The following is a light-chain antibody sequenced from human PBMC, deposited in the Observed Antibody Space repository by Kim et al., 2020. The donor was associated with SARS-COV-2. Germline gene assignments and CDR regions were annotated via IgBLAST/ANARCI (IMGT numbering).Light chain of an antibody. CDR1: QSISSW. CDR3: QQYNSYPLT. V-gene: IGKV1-5*03. J-gene: IGKJ4*01. CDR2: KTS. Sequence: DIQMTPSPSTLSASVGDRVTITCRASQSISSWLAWYQQKPGKAPKLLIYKTSSLESGVPSRFSGSGSGTEFTLTISSLQPDDFATYYCQQYNSYPLTFGGGNKVDIK.